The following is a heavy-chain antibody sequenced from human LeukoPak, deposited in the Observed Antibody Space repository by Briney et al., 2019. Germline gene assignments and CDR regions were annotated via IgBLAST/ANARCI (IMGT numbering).Heavy chain of an antibody. Sequence: ASVKVSCKASGGTFSSYTISWVRQAPGQGLEWMGRIIPILGIANYAQKFQGRVTITADKSTSTAYMELSSLRTEDTAVYYCSKRKYYYSNPMDVWGQGTTVTVSS. CDR3: SKRKYYYSNPMDV. J-gene: IGHJ6*02. CDR2: IIPILGIA. D-gene: IGHD3-22*01. CDR1: GGTFSSYT. V-gene: IGHV1-69*02.